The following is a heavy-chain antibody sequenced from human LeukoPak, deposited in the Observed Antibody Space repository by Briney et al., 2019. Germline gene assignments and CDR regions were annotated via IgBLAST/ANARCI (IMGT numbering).Heavy chain of an antibody. J-gene: IGHJ4*02. CDR1: GFTVSNNY. CDR3: ARDERHYFDY. Sequence: GGSLRLSCAASGFTVSNNYMSWVRQAPGKGLEWVSVIYAGGSTYYADSVKGRFTISRDNSKNTLYLQMNSLRAEDTAVYYCARDERHYFDYWGQGTLVTVSS. V-gene: IGHV3-53*01. CDR2: IYAGGST.